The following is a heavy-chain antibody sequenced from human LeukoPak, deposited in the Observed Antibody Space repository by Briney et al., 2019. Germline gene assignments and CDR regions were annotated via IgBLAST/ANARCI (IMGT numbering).Heavy chain of an antibody. CDR1: GFTFSSYS. V-gene: IGHV3-21*04. CDR2: ISSSSSYI. Sequence: GGSLRLSCAAFGFTFSSYSMNWVRQAPGKGLEWVSSISSSSSYIYYADSVKGRFTISSDNAKNSLYLQMNSLRAEDTAVYYCARAGYSGYGDYWGQGTLVTVSS. D-gene: IGHD5-12*01. CDR3: ARAGYSGYGDY. J-gene: IGHJ4*02.